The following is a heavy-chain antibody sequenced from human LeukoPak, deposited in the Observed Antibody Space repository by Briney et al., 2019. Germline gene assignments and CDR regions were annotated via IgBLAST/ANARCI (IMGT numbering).Heavy chain of an antibody. Sequence: GGSLRLSCAASGFTVSSNYMSWVRHAPGKGLEWVSVMYSGGSTYYADSVKGRFTISRDNSKNPLYLQMSSLRADDTAVYYCARGRDAFDIWGQGTMVTVSS. CDR3: ARGRDAFDI. V-gene: IGHV3-53*01. J-gene: IGHJ3*02. CDR2: MYSGGST. CDR1: GFTVSSNY.